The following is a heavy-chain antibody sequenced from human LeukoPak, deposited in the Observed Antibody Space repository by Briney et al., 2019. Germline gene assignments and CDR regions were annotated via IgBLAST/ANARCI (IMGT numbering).Heavy chain of an antibody. CDR1: GFTFSSYW. V-gene: IGHV3-7*01. Sequence: GGSLRLSCAASGFTFSSYWMSWVRQAPGKGLEWVANIKQDGSEKYYVVSVKGRFTISRDNAKNSLYLQMNSLRAEDTAVYYCARVNQLGDPDYFDYWGQGTLVTVSS. J-gene: IGHJ4*02. CDR2: IKQDGSEK. D-gene: IGHD2-2*01. CDR3: ARVNQLGDPDYFDY.